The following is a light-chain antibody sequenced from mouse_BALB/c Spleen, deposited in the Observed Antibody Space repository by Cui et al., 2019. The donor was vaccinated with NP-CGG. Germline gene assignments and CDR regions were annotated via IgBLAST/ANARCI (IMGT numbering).Light chain of an antibody. V-gene: IGLV1*01. CDR3: ALWYSNHWV. CDR1: TGAVTTYNY. J-gene: IGLJ1*01. CDR2: GTN. Sequence: QAVVTKESAITTSPGETVTLTCRSSTGAVTTYNYANWVQEKPDHLFTGLIGGTNNRAPGVPARFSGSLIGDKAALTITGAQTEDEAIYFCALWYSNHWVFGGGTKLTVL.